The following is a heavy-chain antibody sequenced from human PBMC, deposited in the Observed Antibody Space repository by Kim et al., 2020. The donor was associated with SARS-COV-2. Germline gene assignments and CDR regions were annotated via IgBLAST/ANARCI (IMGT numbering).Heavy chain of an antibody. CDR1: GFTFSSFE. Sequence: GGSLRLSCAASGFTFSSFEMNWVRQAPGKGLEWVSNISNRGISTYYADSVKGRFTISRDNAKNSLSLQMNSLRAEDTAVYYCARGRGAYWGQGTLVTVSS. J-gene: IGHJ4*02. D-gene: IGHD3-16*01. CDR2: ISNRGIST. V-gene: IGHV3-48*03. CDR3: ARGRGAY.